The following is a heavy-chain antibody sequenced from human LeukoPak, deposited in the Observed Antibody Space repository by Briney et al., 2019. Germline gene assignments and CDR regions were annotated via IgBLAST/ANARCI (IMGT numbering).Heavy chain of an antibody. CDR2: IIPIFGTA. J-gene: IGHJ4*02. CDR3: ASSDCGSGQQGY. V-gene: IGHV1-69*06. Sequence: SVKVSCKASGGTFSSYAISWVRQPPGQGLEWMGGIIPIFGTANYAQKFQGRVTITADKSTSTAYMELSSLRSEDTAVYYCASSDCGSGQQGYWGQGTLVTVSS. D-gene: IGHD3-10*01. CDR1: GGTFSSYA.